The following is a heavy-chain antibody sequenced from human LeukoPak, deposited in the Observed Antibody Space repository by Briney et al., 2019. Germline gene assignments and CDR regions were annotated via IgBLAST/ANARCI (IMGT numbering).Heavy chain of an antibody. V-gene: IGHV3-48*03. CDR1: GFTFSSYE. CDR3: ARLREITFGGVIGIDY. J-gene: IGHJ4*02. D-gene: IGHD3-16*02. Sequence: GGSLRLSCAASGFTFSSYEMNWVRQAPGKGLEWVSYISSSGSTIYYADSVKGRFTISRDNAKNSLYLQMNSLRAEDTAVYYCARLREITFGGVIGIDYWGQGTLVTVFS. CDR2: ISSSGSTI.